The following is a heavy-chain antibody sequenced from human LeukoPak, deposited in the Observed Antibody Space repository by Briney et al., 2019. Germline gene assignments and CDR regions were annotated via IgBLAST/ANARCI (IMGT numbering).Heavy chain of an antibody. V-gene: IGHV3-30*04. D-gene: IGHD5-12*01. CDR3: ARDSDDRSGYDLWGYFDY. CDR1: VFTLSSYT. Sequence: GGSLRLSCAASVFTLSSYTMRWVRQAQCKGREWVVVISYDGSNKYYADSVKGRFTISRDNSKNTLYLQMNSLRAEDTAVYYCARDSDDRSGYDLWGYFDYWGQGTLVTVSS. J-gene: IGHJ4*02. CDR2: ISYDGSNK.